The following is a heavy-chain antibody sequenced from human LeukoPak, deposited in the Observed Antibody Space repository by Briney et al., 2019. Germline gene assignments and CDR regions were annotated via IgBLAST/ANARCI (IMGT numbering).Heavy chain of an antibody. V-gene: IGHV3-23*01. CDR1: GFTVSSNY. CDR3: AKRPRYGDYFDY. J-gene: IGHJ4*02. CDR2: ISGSGGST. Sequence: PGGSLRLSCAASGFTVSSNYMSWVRQAPGKGLEWVSAISGSGGSTYYADSVKGRLTISSDNSKNTLYLQMNSLRAEDTAVYYCAKRPRYGDYFDYWGQGTLVTVSS. D-gene: IGHD4-17*01.